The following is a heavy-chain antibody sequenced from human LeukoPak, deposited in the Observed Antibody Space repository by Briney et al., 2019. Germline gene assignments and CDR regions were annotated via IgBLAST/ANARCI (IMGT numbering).Heavy chain of an antibody. D-gene: IGHD1-26*01. CDR3: AAGPTFDY. CDR1: GFTFSSYW. Sequence: GSLRLSCAASGFTFSSYWMNWARQAPGKGLEWVSSISSSSSYIYYADSVKGRFTISRDNAKNSLYLQMNSLRAEDTAVYYCAAGPTFDYWGQGTLVTVSS. J-gene: IGHJ4*02. CDR2: ISSSSSYI. V-gene: IGHV3-21*01.